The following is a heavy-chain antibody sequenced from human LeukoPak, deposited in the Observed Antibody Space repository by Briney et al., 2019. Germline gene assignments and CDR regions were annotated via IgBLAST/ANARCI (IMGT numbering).Heavy chain of an antibody. CDR3: ARGTKVWAAAGTPIDY. Sequence: SETLSLTCTVSGGSISSSSYYWGWIRQPPGKGLEWIGSIYYSGSTYYNPSLKSRVTISVDTSKNQFSLKLSSVTAADTAVYYCARGTKVWAAAGTPIDYWGQGTLVTVSS. CDR1: GGSISSSSYY. J-gene: IGHJ4*02. CDR2: IYYSGST. V-gene: IGHV4-39*07. D-gene: IGHD6-13*01.